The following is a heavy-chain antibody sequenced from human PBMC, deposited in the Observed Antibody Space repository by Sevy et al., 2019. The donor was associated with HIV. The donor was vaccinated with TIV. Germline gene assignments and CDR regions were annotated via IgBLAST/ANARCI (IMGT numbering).Heavy chain of an antibody. J-gene: IGHJ4*02. Sequence: GGSLRLSCAASGFTFSSYAMHWVRHAPGKGLEWVAVISYDGSNKYYADSVKDRFTISRDNSKNTLYLQMNSLRAEDTAVYYCARAPDYGDYLDYWGQGTLVTVSS. CDR3: ARAPDYGDYLDY. CDR1: GFTFSSYA. V-gene: IGHV3-30*04. CDR2: ISYDGSNK. D-gene: IGHD4-17*01.